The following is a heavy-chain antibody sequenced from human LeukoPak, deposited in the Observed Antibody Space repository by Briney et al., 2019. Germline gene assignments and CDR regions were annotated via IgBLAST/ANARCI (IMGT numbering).Heavy chain of an antibody. J-gene: IGHJ5*02. CDR2: ISSSSSYI. CDR3: ARAGCSGGSYYPSSWFDP. Sequence: GGSLRLSCAASGFTFSSYSMNWVRQAPGKGLEWVSSISSSSSYIYYADSVKGRFTISRDNAKNSLYLQMNSLRAEDTAVYYCARAGCSGGSYYPSSWFDPWGQGTLVTVSS. D-gene: IGHD2-15*01. CDR1: GFTFSSYS. V-gene: IGHV3-21*01.